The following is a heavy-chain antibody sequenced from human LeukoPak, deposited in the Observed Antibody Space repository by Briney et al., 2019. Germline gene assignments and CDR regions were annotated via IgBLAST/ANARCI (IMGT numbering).Heavy chain of an antibody. CDR1: GFTFSSFG. V-gene: IGHV3-21*01. CDR3: ARGMYYDSSGYEPKDS. Sequence: PGGSLRLSCAASGFTFSSFGMNWVRQAPGKGLEWVSSISGSSTYIHYADSVKGRFTISRDDAKNSLYLQINSLRAEDTAVYYCARGMYYDSSGYEPKDSWGQGALVTVSS. D-gene: IGHD3-22*01. J-gene: IGHJ4*02. CDR2: ISGSSTYI.